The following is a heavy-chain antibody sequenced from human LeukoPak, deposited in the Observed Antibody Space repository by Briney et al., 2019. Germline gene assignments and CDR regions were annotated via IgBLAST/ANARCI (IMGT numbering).Heavy chain of an antibody. CDR1: GFTFSDYS. D-gene: IGHD3-10*01. CDR3: AKRGESGVYYFDF. CDR2: ISSTSPYT. J-gene: IGHJ4*02. V-gene: IGHV3-11*03. Sequence: GGSLRLSCAASGFTFSDYSMNWMRQAPGKGLEWVSYISSTSPYTNSADSVKGRFTISRDNSKNTLHLQMNSLRAEDTAVYYCAKRGESGVYYFDFWGQGTLVTVSS.